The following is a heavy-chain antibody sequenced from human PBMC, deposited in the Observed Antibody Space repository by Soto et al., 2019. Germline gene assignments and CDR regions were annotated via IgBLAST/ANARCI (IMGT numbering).Heavy chain of an antibody. CDR1: GYTFTTYD. V-gene: IGHV1-8*01. Sequence: GASVKVSCKTFGYTFTTYDINWVRQAAGQGLEWMGWINPSSGNTGYAQKFQGRVTMTRNTSISTAYMELSSLRSEDTAVYYCARCSWSSSWNWFDPWGQGTLVTVSS. J-gene: IGHJ5*02. D-gene: IGHD6-13*01. CDR2: INPSSGNT. CDR3: ARCSWSSSWNWFDP.